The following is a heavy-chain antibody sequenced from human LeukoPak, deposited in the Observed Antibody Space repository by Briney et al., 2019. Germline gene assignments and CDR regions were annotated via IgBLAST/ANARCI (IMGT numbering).Heavy chain of an antibody. J-gene: IGHJ4*02. CDR3: ANLPLTMIVVATRDY. CDR2: ISGSGGST. V-gene: IGHV3-23*01. CDR1: RFTFSSYA. Sequence: GGSLRLSCAASRFTFSSYAMSWVRQAPGKGLEWVSAISGSGGSTYYADSVKGRFTISRDNSKNTLYLQMNSLRAEDTAVYYCANLPLTMIVVATRDYWGQGTLVTVSS. D-gene: IGHD3-22*01.